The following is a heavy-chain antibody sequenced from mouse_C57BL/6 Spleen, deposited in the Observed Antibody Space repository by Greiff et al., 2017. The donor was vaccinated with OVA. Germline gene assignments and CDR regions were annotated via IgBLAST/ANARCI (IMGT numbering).Heavy chain of an antibody. CDR1: GFTFSDYY. CDR3: ARKSNWPYWYFDV. V-gene: IGHV5-16*01. Sequence: DVQLVESEGGLVQPGSSMKLSCTASGFTFSDYYMAWVRQVPEKGLEWVANINYDGSSTYYLDSLKSRFIISRDNAKNILYLQMSSLKSEDTATYYCARKSNWPYWYFDVWGTGTTVTVSS. D-gene: IGHD4-1*01. J-gene: IGHJ1*03. CDR2: INYDGSST.